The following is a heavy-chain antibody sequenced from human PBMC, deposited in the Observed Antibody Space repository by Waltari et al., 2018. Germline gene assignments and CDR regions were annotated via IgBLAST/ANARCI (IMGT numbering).Heavy chain of an antibody. Sequence: VQLVQSGAEVKKPGASVKVSCKASGYTFTDYYMHWVRQAPGQGLEWMGRINPNRGDSNYAQKFQGRVTMTRDTSISTAYMELSRLRFDDTAVYYCARAFCSGGSCYSEDFWGQGTLVIVSS. D-gene: IGHD2-15*01. CDR1: GYTFTDYY. J-gene: IGHJ4*02. V-gene: IGHV1-2*06. CDR2: INPNRGDS. CDR3: ARAFCSGGSCYSEDF.